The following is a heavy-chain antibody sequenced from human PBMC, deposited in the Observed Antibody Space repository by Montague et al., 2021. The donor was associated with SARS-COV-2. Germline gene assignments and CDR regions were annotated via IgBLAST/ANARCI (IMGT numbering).Heavy chain of an antibody. CDR1: GDSVSSNSAT. CDR2: TYYRSMRKS. V-gene: IGHV6-1*01. J-gene: IGHJ4*02. Sequence: CAISGDSVSSNSATWDWNRQSPSRGLECLGRTYYRSMRKSDYARSVKSRIAINPDTSKNQFSLQLSSVTPEDTALYYCVRGIEAAGSYDYWGQGTLVTVSS. D-gene: IGHD6-13*01. CDR3: VRGIEAAGSYDY.